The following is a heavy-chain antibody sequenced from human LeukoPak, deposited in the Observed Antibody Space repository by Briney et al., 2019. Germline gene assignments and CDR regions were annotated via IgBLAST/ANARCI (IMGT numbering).Heavy chain of an antibody. V-gene: IGHV4-31*03. Sequence: SQTLSLTCTVPGGSISSGGYYWSWIRQHPGKGLEWIGYIYYSGSTYYNPSLKSRVTISVDTSKNQFPLKLSSVTAADTAVYYCARDWAMVRGVMGHAFDIWGQGTMVTVSS. CDR3: ARDWAMVRGVMGHAFDI. CDR2: IYYSGST. D-gene: IGHD3-10*01. J-gene: IGHJ3*02. CDR1: GGSISSGGYY.